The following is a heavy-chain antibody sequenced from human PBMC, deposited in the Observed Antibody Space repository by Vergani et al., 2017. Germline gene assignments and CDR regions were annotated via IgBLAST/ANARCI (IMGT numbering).Heavy chain of an antibody. D-gene: IGHD2-15*01. CDR1: GFTFSSYW. CDR2: IKQDGSEK. Sequence: EVQLVESGGGLVQPGGSLRLSCAASGFTFSSYWMSWVRQAPGKGLECVANIKQDGSEKYYVDSVKGRFTISRDNAKNSLYLQMNSLRAEDTAVYYCARRYCSGGSCWYNWFDPWGQGTLVTVSS. J-gene: IGHJ5*02. V-gene: IGHV3-7*01. CDR3: ARRYCSGGSCWYNWFDP.